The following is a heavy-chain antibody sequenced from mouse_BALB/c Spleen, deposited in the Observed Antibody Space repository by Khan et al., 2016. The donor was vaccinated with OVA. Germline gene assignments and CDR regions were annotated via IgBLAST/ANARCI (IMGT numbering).Heavy chain of an antibody. D-gene: IGHD1-1*01. V-gene: IGHV5-6*01. CDR3: TRRAYYYDSGGFDY. CDR2: VSTGGHYT. J-gene: IGHJ3*01. Sequence: EVELVESGGDIVKPGGSLKLSCAASGFTFSTYGMSWVRQTPDKRLEWVATVSTGGHYTYSTDTVKGRFTISRDNAKNTLYLQMSSLRSEDTAMFYGTRRAYYYDSGGFDYWGQGTLGTVSA. CDR1: GFTFSTYG.